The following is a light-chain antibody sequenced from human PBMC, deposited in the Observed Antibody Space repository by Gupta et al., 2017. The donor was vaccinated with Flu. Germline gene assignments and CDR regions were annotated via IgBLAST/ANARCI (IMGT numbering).Light chain of an antibody. CDR3: QSFDSRI. CDR1: SGSIASNY. Sequence: GKTVTISGTRRSGSIASNYVHWYQQRPGSSPTTVIFQDNQRPSGVPDRFSGSIDSSSNSASLTISELKPEDEADYYCQSFDSRIFGGGTKLTVL. J-gene: IGLJ2*01. CDR2: QDN. V-gene: IGLV6-57*01.